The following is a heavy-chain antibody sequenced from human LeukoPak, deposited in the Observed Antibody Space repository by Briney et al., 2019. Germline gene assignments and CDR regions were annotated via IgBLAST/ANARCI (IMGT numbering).Heavy chain of an antibody. J-gene: IGHJ4*02. Sequence: PSETLSLTCAVYGGSFSGYYWSWIRQPPGKGLGWIGEINHSGSTNYNPSLKSRVTISVDTSKNQFSLKLSSVTAADTAVYYCARWYCSGGSCYHPLWYFDYWGQGTLVTVSS. V-gene: IGHV4-34*01. CDR3: ARWYCSGGSCYHPLWYFDY. CDR2: INHSGST. CDR1: GGSFSGYY. D-gene: IGHD2-15*01.